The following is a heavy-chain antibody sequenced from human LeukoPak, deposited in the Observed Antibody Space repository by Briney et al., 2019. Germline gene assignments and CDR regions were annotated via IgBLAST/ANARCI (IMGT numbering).Heavy chain of an antibody. D-gene: IGHD6-19*01. CDR3: ARSSGWYRNYYYYYMDV. CDR1: GGSVNNYY. Sequence: SETLSLTCTVSGGSVNNYYWSWVRQPAGKGLEWIGRIYASGTTRYNPSLQSRVTMSVDMSKNQFSLKLTSVTAADTAVYYCARSSGWYRNYYYYYMDVWGKGTTVTVSS. V-gene: IGHV4-4*07. CDR2: IYASGTT. J-gene: IGHJ6*03.